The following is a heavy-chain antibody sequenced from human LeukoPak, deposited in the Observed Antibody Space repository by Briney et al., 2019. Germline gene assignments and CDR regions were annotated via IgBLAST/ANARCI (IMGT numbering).Heavy chain of an antibody. CDR1: GGSISSSSYY. V-gene: IGHV4-39*01. CDR2: IYYSGST. CDR3: ARQIAAAGMAPFDY. J-gene: IGHJ4*02. D-gene: IGHD6-13*01. Sequence: SKTLSLTCTVSGGSISSSSYYWGWIRQPPGKGLEWIGSIYYSGSTYYNPSLKSRVTISVDTSKNQFSLKLSSVTAADTAVYYCARQIAAAGMAPFDYWGQGTLVTVSS.